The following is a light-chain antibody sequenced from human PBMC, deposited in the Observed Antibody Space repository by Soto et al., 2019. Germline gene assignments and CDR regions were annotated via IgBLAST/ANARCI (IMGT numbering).Light chain of an antibody. V-gene: IGLV1-40*01. J-gene: IGLJ3*02. CDR1: SSNIGAGYD. Sequence: QSVLTQPPSVSGAPGQRVTISFTGSSSNIGAGYDVHWYQQLPGTAPTRLIYGNSHRPSGVPDRFSGSKSGTSASLAITGRQAEDEADYYCQSYDSSLSGWGFGGGTKLTV. CDR2: GNS. CDR3: QSYDSSLSGWG.